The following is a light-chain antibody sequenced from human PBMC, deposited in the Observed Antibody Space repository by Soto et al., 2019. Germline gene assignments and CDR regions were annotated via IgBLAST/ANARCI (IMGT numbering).Light chain of an antibody. J-gene: IGKJ5*01. CDR2: DVS. CDR1: QYIRGA. Sequence: AIQLTQSPSSLSASVGDRVTITCRASQYIRGALAWYQQKPGKAPKILIYDVSSLQSGVPSRFSGSSSGTDFTLTISGLQPEDFATYYCQQFNSYPIIFGQGTRLDIK. CDR3: QQFNSYPII. V-gene: IGKV1-13*02.